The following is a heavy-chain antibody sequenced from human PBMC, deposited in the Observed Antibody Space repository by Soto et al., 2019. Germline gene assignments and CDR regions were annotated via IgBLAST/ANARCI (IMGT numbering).Heavy chain of an antibody. V-gene: IGHV3-23*01. CDR1: GFTFNTYV. J-gene: IGHJ4*02. D-gene: IGHD5-18*01. CDR3: ARDTAMVMTGFDY. Sequence: PGGSLRLSCAASGFTFNTYVMNWVRQAPGKGLEWVSTISYSADKTHYADSVKGRFTISRDNSKNTLYLQMNSLRAEDTAVYYCARDTAMVMTGFDYWGQGTLVTVSS. CDR2: ISYSADKT.